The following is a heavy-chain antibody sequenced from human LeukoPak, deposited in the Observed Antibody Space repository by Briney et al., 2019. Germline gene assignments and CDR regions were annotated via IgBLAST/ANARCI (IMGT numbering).Heavy chain of an antibody. Sequence: SETLSLTCAVYGGSFSGYYWSWIRQPPGKGLEWIGEINHSGSTYYNPSLKSRVTISVDTSKNQFSLKLSSVTAADTAVYYCARLRHRSYFDYWGQGTLVTVSS. J-gene: IGHJ4*02. V-gene: IGHV4-34*01. D-gene: IGHD1-14*01. CDR3: ARLRHRSYFDY. CDR1: GGSFSGYY. CDR2: INHSGST.